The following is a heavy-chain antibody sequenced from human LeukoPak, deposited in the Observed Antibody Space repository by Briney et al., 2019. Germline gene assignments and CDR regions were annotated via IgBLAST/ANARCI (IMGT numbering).Heavy chain of an antibody. J-gene: IGHJ6*03. D-gene: IGHD6-13*01. CDR2: ISAYNGNT. CDR3: ARVRKQQLVDSGRIYYYYYYMDV. Sequence: ASVKVSCKASGYTFTSYGISWVRQAPGQGLEWMGWISAYNGNTNYAQKLQGRVTMTTDTSTSTAYMELRSLRSDDTAVYYCARVRKQQLVDSGRIYYYYYYMDVWGKGTTVTISS. CDR1: GYTFTSYG. V-gene: IGHV1-18*01.